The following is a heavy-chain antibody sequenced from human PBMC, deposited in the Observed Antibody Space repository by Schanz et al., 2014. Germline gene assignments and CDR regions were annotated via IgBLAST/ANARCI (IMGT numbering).Heavy chain of an antibody. CDR3: ARKMKLGVYGGKGHDSLDI. Sequence: QVRLVESGGGVVQPGRSLRLSCAASGFTLSSYGMHWVRQAPGKGLEWVAFINSDGTKRFYADSVKSRFTISRDNSRNTLYLQMNTLRAEDTAVYYCARKMKLGVYGGKGHDSLDIWGQGTMVTVSS. V-gene: IGHV3-33*08. CDR1: GFTLSSYG. CDR2: INSDGTKR. D-gene: IGHD4-17*01. J-gene: IGHJ3*02.